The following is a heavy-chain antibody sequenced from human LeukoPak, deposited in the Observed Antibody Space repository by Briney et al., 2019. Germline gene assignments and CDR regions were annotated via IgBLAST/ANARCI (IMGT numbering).Heavy chain of an antibody. D-gene: IGHD6-13*01. V-gene: IGHV3-30*03. Sequence: GGSLRLSCAASGFTFSNYGMHWVRQAPGKGLEWVAVISYDGSDKFYADSVKGRFTISRDNAKNSLYLQMNSLRAEDTAVYYCARDQTGYSSSWSDYWGQGTLVTVSS. CDR2: ISYDGSDK. CDR1: GFTFSNYG. CDR3: ARDQTGYSSSWSDY. J-gene: IGHJ4*02.